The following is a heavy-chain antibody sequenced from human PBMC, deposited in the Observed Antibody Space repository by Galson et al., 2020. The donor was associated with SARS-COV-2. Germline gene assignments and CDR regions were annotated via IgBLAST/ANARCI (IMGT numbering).Heavy chain of an antibody. V-gene: IGHV3-23*01. CDR3: AKEEHSDGYYYMFDY. J-gene: IGHJ4*02. CDR1: GFDFRSYA. D-gene: IGHD3-22*01. CDR2: ISASGATI. Sequence: ASLRPYCVESGFDFRSYAMSWVRQAPGKRRAWVSRISASGATINYADSVKGRLTISRDNSKNTVHLHLGSLRAEDTAVYYCAKEEHSDGYYYMFDYWGQGTLVTVSS.